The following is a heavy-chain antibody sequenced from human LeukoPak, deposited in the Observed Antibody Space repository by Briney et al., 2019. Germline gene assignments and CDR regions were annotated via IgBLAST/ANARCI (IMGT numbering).Heavy chain of an antibody. J-gene: IGHJ4*02. V-gene: IGHV3-30*18. D-gene: IGHD5-24*01. CDR2: MSYEETYK. Sequence: GGSLRLFCAASGFSVRDYAMHWVRQAPGKGLEWVAVMSYEETYKNYAEAVKGRFTISRDNSKNTLYLQMISLRAEDTAVYFCAKELSEMATISPFDYWGQGTLVTVSS. CDR3: AKELSEMATISPFDY. CDR1: GFSVRDYA.